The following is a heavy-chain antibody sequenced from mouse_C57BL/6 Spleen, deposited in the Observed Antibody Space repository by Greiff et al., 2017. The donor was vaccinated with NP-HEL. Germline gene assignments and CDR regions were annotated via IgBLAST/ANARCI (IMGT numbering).Heavy chain of an antibody. CDR1: GYTFTSYW. CDR2: IDPSDSYT. D-gene: IGHD1-1*01. CDR3: ARKTTGVDFDV. J-gene: IGHJ1*03. Sequence: VQLQQPGAELVMPGASVKLSCKASGYTFTSYWMHWVKQRPGQGLEWIGAIDPSDSYTNYNHKFKGKSTLTVDKSASTAYLQLSSLTSEDSAVYYCARKTTGVDFDVWGTGTTVTVSS. V-gene: IGHV1-69*01.